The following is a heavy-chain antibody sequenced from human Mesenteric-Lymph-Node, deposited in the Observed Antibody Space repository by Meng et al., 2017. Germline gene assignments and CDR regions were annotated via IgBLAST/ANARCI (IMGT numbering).Heavy chain of an antibody. Sequence: GESLKISCTASGFTFSSYWMLWVRQAPGKGLVWVSRINNDGSSTNYADSVKGRFTISRDNAKDSLYLQMNSLRAEDTAIYYCARMRVEMAAGSAFDIWGQGTMVTVSS. J-gene: IGHJ3*02. D-gene: IGHD5-24*01. CDR3: ARMRVEMAAGSAFDI. CDR2: INNDGSST. CDR1: GFTFSSYW. V-gene: IGHV3-74*01.